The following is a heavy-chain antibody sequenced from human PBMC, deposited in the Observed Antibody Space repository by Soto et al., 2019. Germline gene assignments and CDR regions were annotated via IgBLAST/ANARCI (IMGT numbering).Heavy chain of an antibody. CDR3: AKVVVVPAAIVYYYYYMDV. Sequence: GGSLRLSCAASGFTFSSYAMSWVRQAPGKGLEWVSAISGSGGSTYYADSVKGRFTISRDNSKNTLYLQMNSLRAEDTAVYYCAKVVVVPAAIVYYYYYMDVWGKGTTVTVSS. V-gene: IGHV3-23*01. D-gene: IGHD2-2*01. CDR1: GFTFSSYA. J-gene: IGHJ6*03. CDR2: ISGSGGST.